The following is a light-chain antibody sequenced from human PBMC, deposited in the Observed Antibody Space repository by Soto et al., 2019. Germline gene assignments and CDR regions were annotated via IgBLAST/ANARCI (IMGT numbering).Light chain of an antibody. V-gene: IGLV1-44*01. CDR2: RNN. CDR1: SSNIGSNA. Sequence: QSVLTQPPSASGTPGQRVTMSCSGSSSNIGSNAVNWYQQLPGTAPKLLVYRNNQRPSGVPDRFSGSKSGTSASLAISGLQSEDEADYYCAAYDDSLNGPVFGGGTKLTVL. CDR3: AAYDDSLNGPV. J-gene: IGLJ2*01.